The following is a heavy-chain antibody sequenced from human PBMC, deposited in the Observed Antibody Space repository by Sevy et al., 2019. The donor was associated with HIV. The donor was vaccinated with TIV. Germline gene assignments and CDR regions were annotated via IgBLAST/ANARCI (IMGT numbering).Heavy chain of an antibody. J-gene: IGHJ3*01. CDR1: GNSFTVYY. D-gene: IGHD3-3*01. CDR3: ARSITIFGVAPVGV. Sequence: ASVKVSCKASGNSFTVYYFHWVRQAPGQGLEWMGWINPNSGDTHYAQRFQGRVTMTTDASINAAYMELSRLKSDDTAVYYCARSITIFGVAPVGVWGQGTMVTVSS. CDR2: INPNSGDT. V-gene: IGHV1-2*02.